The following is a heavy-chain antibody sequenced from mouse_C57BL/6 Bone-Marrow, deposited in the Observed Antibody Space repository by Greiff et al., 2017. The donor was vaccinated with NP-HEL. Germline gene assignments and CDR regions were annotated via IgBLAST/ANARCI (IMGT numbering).Heavy chain of an antibody. V-gene: IGHV1-81*01. J-gene: IGHJ1*03. CDR1: GYTFTSYG. Sequence: VKLMESGAELARPGASVKLSCKASGYTFTSYGISWVKQRTGQGLEWIGEIYPRSGNTYYNEKFKGKATLTADKSSRTAYMELRSLTSEDSAVYFGARGPYYGSSYWYFDVWGTGTTVTVSS. D-gene: IGHD1-1*01. CDR2: IYPRSGNT. CDR3: ARGPYYGSSYWYFDV.